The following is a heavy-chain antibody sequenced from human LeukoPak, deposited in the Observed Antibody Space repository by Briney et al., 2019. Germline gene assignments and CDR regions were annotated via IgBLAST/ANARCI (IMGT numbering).Heavy chain of an antibody. CDR1: GGSISSSSYY. J-gene: IGHJ5*02. V-gene: IGHV4-39*01. CDR3: ARHYSPVARNWFDP. D-gene: IGHD5-18*01. Sequence: PSETLSLTCTVSGGSISSSSYYWGWIRQPPGKGLECIGSIYYSGSTYYNLSLKSRVTISVDTSKSHFSLTLSSVTAADTAVYYCARHYSPVARNWFDPWGQGTLVIVSS. CDR2: IYYSGST.